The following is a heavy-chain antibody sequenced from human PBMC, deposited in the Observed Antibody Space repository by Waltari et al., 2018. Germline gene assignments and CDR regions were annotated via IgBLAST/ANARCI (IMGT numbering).Heavy chain of an antibody. Sequence: QVQLQESGPGLVKPSQTLSLTCTVSGGSISSGSYYWSWIRKPAGTGLEWIGRIYTSGSTNYNPSLKSRVTISVDTSKNQFSLKLSSVTAADTAVYYCARGPTGQPNYDSSGYYQFDYWGQGTLVTVSS. CDR2: IYTSGST. CDR3: ARGPTGQPNYDSSGYYQFDY. D-gene: IGHD3-22*01. J-gene: IGHJ4*02. CDR1: GGSISSGSYY. V-gene: IGHV4-61*02.